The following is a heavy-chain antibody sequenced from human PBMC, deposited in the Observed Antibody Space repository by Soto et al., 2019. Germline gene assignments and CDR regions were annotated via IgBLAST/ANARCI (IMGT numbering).Heavy chain of an antibody. CDR3: ARGRALQYCSSTSCYGPEYYFDY. Sequence: QVQLVESGGGVVQPGRSLRLSCAASGFTFSSYAMHWVRQAPGKGLEWVAVISYDGSNKYYADSVKGRFTISRDNSKNTLYLQMNSLRAEDTDVYYCARGRALQYCSSTSCYGPEYYFDYWGQGTLVTVSS. J-gene: IGHJ4*02. CDR2: ISYDGSNK. V-gene: IGHV3-30-3*01. CDR1: GFTFSSYA. D-gene: IGHD2-2*01.